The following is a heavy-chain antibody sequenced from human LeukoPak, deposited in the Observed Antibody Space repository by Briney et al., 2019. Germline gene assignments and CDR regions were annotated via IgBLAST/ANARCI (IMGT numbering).Heavy chain of an antibody. J-gene: IGHJ3*02. V-gene: IGHV3-30-3*01. D-gene: IGHD2-15*01. CDR1: GFTFSSYA. CDR2: ISYDGSNK. CDR3: ARDDPTPIYCSGGSCYSGAFDI. Sequence: GRSLRLSCAASGFTFSSYAMRWVRQAPGKGLEWVAVISYDGSNKYYADSVKGRFTISRDNSKNTLYLQMYSLRAEDTAVYYCARDDPTPIYCSGGSCYSGAFDIWGQGTMVTVSS.